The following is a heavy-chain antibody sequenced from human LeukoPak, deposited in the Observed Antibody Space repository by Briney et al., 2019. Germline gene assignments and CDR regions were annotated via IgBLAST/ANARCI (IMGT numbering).Heavy chain of an antibody. J-gene: IGHJ6*03. D-gene: IGHD1-26*01. V-gene: IGHV3-30-3*01. CDR1: GFTFSNYA. CDR3: ARGVGYYSYYMDV. Sequence: GGSLRLSCAASGFTFSNYAMHWVRQAPGKGLEWVALISYDGSNEYYADSVKGRFTISRDNPKHTLYLQMNSLRAEDTAVYYCARGVGYYSYYMDVWGKGTTVTVSS. CDR2: ISYDGSNE.